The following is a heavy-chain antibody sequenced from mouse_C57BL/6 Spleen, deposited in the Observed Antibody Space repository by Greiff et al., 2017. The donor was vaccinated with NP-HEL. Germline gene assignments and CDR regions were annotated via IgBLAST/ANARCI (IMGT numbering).Heavy chain of an antibody. CDR3: ARSGNYGSSPYWYFDV. CDR2: INPGSGGT. J-gene: IGHJ1*03. Sequence: QVQLQQSGAELVRPGTSVKVSCKASGYAFTNYLIEWVKQRPGQGLEWIGVINPGSGGTNYNEKFKGKATLTADKSSSTAYMQLSSLTSEDSAVYFCARSGNYGSSPYWYFDVWGTGTTVTVSS. CDR1: GYAFTNYL. D-gene: IGHD1-1*01. V-gene: IGHV1-54*01.